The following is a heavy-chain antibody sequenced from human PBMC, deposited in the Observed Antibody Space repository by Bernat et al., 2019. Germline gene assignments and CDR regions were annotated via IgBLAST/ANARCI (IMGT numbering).Heavy chain of an antibody. CDR3: ARDRGDISKLDAFDI. CDR1: RDTFSSYA. CDR2: IIPIFGIA. J-gene: IGHJ3*02. V-gene: IGHV1-69*17. D-gene: IGHD3-16*02. Sequence: QVRLVQSETQMKRHQSSVNVSCKASRDTFSSYAISWVRQAPGQGLEWMGGIIPIFGIANYAQKFQGRVTITADKSTSTAYMELSSLRSEDTAVYYCARDRGDISKLDAFDIWG.